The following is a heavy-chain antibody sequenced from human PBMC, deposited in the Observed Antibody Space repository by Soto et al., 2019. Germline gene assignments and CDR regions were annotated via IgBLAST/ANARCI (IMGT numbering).Heavy chain of an antibody. CDR2: ISGSGGST. CDR1: GFTFSIYA. Sequence: EVQLLESGGGLVQPGGSLRLCCAAAGFTFSIYAMSWVRQAPGKGLEWVSAISGSGGSTYYADSVKGRFTISRDNSKNTLYLQMNSLRADDTAVYYCAKATRGGAATLILDYRGQGTLVIVSS. V-gene: IGHV3-23*01. J-gene: IGHJ4*02. D-gene: IGHD6-13*01. CDR3: AKATRGGAATLILDY.